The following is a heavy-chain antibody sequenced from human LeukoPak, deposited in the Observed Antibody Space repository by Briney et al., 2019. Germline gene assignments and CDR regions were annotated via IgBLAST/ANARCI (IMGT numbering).Heavy chain of an antibody. CDR1: GFTFSSYA. CDR3: ARVVAASYYFDY. D-gene: IGHD2-15*01. Sequence: GGSLRLSCAASGFTFSSYAMHWVRQAPGKGLEYVSAISSNGGSTYYADSVKGRFTISRDNSKNTLYLQMGSLRAEDMAVYYCARVVAASYYFDYWGQGTLVTVSS. V-gene: IGHV3-64*02. CDR2: ISSNGGST. J-gene: IGHJ4*02.